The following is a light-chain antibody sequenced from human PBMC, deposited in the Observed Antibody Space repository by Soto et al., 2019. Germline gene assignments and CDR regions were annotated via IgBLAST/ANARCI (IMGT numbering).Light chain of an antibody. V-gene: IGKV1-39*01. CDR2: AAS. CDR3: QQGASFPRT. J-gene: IGKJ4*01. Sequence: DIQMTQSPSSLSASVGDRVTITCRASQTISDYLNWYQQKPGGAPKLLIYAASTLQSGVPSRFSGSGSGTDFTLTIRSLQPEDFATYYCQQGASFPRTFGGGTKVEIK. CDR1: QTISDY.